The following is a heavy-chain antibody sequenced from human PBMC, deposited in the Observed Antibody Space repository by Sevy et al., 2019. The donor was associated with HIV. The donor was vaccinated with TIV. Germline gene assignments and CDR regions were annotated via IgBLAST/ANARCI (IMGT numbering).Heavy chain of an antibody. CDR1: GFTFSSYA. J-gene: IGHJ4*02. Sequence: GGSLRLSCAASGFTFSSYAMHWVRQAPGKGLEWVAVISYDGSNKYYADSVKGRFTISRDNSKNTLYLQMNSLRAEDTAVYYCARNSGGPMIVVVITYFDYWDQGTLVTVSS. V-gene: IGHV3-30-3*01. D-gene: IGHD3-22*01. CDR2: ISYDGSNK. CDR3: ARNSGGPMIVVVITYFDY.